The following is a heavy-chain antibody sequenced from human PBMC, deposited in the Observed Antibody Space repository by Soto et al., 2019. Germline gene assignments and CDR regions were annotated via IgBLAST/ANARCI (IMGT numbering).Heavy chain of an antibody. Sequence: ASVKVSCKASGGTFSSYAISWVRQAPGQGLEWMGGIIPIFGTANYAQKFQGRVTITADESTSTAYMELSSLRSEDTAVYYCEGNFGELLCSNYWRQRTLVTVSS. CDR3: EGNFGELLCSNY. CDR1: GGTFSSYA. V-gene: IGHV1-69*13. D-gene: IGHD3-10*01. CDR2: IIPIFGTA. J-gene: IGHJ4*02.